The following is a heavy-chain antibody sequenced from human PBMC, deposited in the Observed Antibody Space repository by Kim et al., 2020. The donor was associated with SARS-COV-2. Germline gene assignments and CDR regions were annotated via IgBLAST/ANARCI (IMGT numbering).Heavy chain of an antibody. J-gene: IGHJ5*02. CDR1: GDSISSYY. CDR2: IYYTGST. CDR3: ARDATGGIAVAGTVLHNWFDP. V-gene: IGHV4-59*13. Sequence: SETLSLTCSVSGDSISSYYWSWIRQTPGKGLEWIGYIYYTGSTNYNPSLKSRVTISRDTSKNQFSLKLSSVTAADTAVYYCARDATGGIAVAGTVLHNWFDPWGQGTLVTVSS. D-gene: IGHD6-19*01.